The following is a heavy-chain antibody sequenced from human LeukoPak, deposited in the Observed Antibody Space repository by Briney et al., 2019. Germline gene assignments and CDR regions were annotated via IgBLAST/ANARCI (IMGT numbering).Heavy chain of an antibody. J-gene: IGHJ5*02. CDR3: ARDTYYYDSSGYWGWFDP. CDR1: GYTFTGYY. CDR2: ISAYNGNT. V-gene: IGHV1-18*04. D-gene: IGHD3-22*01. Sequence: ASVKVSCKASGYTFTGYYMHWVRQAPGQGLEWMGWISAYNGNTNYAQKLQGRVTMTTDTSTSTAYMELRSLRSDDTAVYYCARDTYYYDSSGYWGWFDPWGQGTLVTVSS.